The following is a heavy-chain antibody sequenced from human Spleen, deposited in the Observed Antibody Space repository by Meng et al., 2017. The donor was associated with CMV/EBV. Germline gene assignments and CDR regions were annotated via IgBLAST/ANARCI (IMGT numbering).Heavy chain of an antibody. D-gene: IGHD6-19*01. J-gene: IGHJ4*02. CDR2: IRYDGSNK. CDR3: AKQGQWPPDY. CDR1: GFTFSSYA. V-gene: IGHV3-30*02. Sequence: GESLKISCAASGFTFSSYAMHWVRQAPGKGLEWVAFIRYDGSNKYYADSVKGRFTISRDNSKNTLYLQMNSLRAEDTAVYYCAKQGQWPPDYWGQGTLVTVSS.